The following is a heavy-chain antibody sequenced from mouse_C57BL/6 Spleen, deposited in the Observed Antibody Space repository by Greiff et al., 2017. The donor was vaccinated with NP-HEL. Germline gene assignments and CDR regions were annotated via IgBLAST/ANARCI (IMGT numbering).Heavy chain of an antibody. CDR1: GFSLTSYG. CDR3: ASDYYGSTPYAMDY. CDR2: IWSGGST. J-gene: IGHJ4*01. Sequence: VQLQESGPGLVQPSQCLSITCTVSGFSLTSYGVHWVRQSPGKGLEWLGVIWSGGSTDYNAAFISRLSISKDNSKSQVFFKMNSLQADDTAIYYCASDYYGSTPYAMDYWGQGTSVTVSS. D-gene: IGHD1-1*01. V-gene: IGHV2-2*01.